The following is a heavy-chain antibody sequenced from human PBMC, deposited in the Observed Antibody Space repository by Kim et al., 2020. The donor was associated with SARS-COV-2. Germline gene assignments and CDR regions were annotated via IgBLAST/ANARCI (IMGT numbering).Heavy chain of an antibody. CDR1: GFTFNNAW. Sequence: GGSLRLSCAASGFTFNNAWMSWVRQAPGKGLEWVGRIKSKSDGETTDYAAPVKGRFTISRDDLKKTLYLQMNSLKTEDTAVYYCTTDASGWLDYWGQGTLVTVSS. CDR3: TTDASGWLDY. J-gene: IGHJ4*02. CDR2: IKSKSDGETT. V-gene: IGHV3-15*01. D-gene: IGHD6-19*01.